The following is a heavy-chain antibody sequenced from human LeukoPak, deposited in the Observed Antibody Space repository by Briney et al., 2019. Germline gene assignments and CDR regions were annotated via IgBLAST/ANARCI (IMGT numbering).Heavy chain of an antibody. D-gene: IGHD1-1*01. V-gene: IGHV3-30*18. Sequence: PGGSLRLSCAASGFTFSSYAMSWVRQAPGRGLEWVAVISYDGSNEYYVDPVKGRFNISRDNSKNTLYLQMHSLRVEDTARYYRAKGGNDFYYYGLDVWGQGTTVTVSS. CDR3: AKGGNDFYYYGLDV. CDR2: ISYDGSNE. J-gene: IGHJ6*02. CDR1: GFTFSSYA.